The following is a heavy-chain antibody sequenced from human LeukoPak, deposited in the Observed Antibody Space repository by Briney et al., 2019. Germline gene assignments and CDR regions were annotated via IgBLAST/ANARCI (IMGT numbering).Heavy chain of an antibody. CDR2: IYPGDSDT. V-gene: IGHV5-51*01. CDR3: ARRGSSSFSFDY. D-gene: IGHD6-13*01. CDR1: GYSFTSYW. Sequence: GESLKISRKGSGYSFTSYWIGCVRQMPGKGLKWMGIIYPGDSDTSYSQSFQGQVTMSVDKSLSTAYLQWSSLKASDTAMYYCARRGSSSFSFDYWGQGTLVTVSS. J-gene: IGHJ4*02.